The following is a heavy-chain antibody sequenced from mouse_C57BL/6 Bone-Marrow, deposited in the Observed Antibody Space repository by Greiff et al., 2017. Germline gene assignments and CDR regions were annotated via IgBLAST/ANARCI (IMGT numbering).Heavy chain of an antibody. CDR1: GFTFSDYG. D-gene: IGHD2-2*01. V-gene: IGHV5-15*01. CDR2: ISNLAYSI. CDR3: ARGGLPPFAY. J-gene: IGHJ3*01. Sequence: EVKLVESGGGLVQPGGSLKLSCAASGFTFSDYGMAWVRQAPRKGPEWVAFISNLAYSIYYADTVTGRFTISRENAKNTLYLEMSSLRSEDTAMYYCARGGLPPFAYWGQGTLVTVSA.